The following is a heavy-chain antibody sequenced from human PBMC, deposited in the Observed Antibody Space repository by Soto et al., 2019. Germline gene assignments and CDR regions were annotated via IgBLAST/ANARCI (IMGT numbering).Heavy chain of an antibody. J-gene: IGHJ4*02. Sequence: SQTLSLTCALSGDSVSRNSAACNWIRHSPSRGLECMGRTYYRSNWYNDYAVSMRSRITINPETTKSQFSLQLNSATPQATAVSYCATWRFDYWRQGTLVTVSS. V-gene: IGHV6-1*01. CDR3: ATWRFDY. CDR2: TYYRSNWYN. CDR1: GDSVSRNSAA.